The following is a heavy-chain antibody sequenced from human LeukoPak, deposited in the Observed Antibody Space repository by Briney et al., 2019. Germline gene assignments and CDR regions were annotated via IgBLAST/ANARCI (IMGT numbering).Heavy chain of an antibody. J-gene: IGHJ5*02. V-gene: IGHV4-31*03. CDR2: IYYSGST. CDR3: ASYPSIAAADNWFDP. CDR1: GGSISSGGYY. Sequence: PSETLSLTCTVPGGSISSGGYYWSWIRQHPGKGLEWIGYIYYSGSTYYNPSLKSRVTISVDTSKNQFSLKLSSVTAADTAVYYCASYPSIAAADNWFDPWGQGTLVTVSS. D-gene: IGHD6-13*01.